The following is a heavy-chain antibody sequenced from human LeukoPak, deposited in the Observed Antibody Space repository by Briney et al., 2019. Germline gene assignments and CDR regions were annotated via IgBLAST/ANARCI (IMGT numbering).Heavy chain of an antibody. J-gene: IGHJ6*02. V-gene: IGHV3-23*01. CDR1: GFTFSSYA. Sequence: PGGSLRLSCAASGFTFSSYAMSWVRQAPGKGLEWVSAISGSGGGTYYADSVKGRFTISRDNSKNTLYLQMNSLRAEDTAVYYCAKGGPAAIPYYYGMDVWGQGTTVTVSS. CDR3: AKGGPAAIPYYYGMDV. D-gene: IGHD2-2*01. CDR2: ISGSGGGT.